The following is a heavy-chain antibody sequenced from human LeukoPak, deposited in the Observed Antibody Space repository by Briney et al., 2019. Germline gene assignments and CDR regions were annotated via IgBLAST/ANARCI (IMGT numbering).Heavy chain of an antibody. J-gene: IGHJ4*02. Sequence: KPSEMLFLTCTVSGGSISSYYWSWIRQPPGKRLELSGNIYYSGSTNYNPSLKSRVTISVDTSKNQFSLKLSSVTAADTAVYYCARPSYGDYLGYWGQGTLVTVSS. CDR1: GGSISSYY. D-gene: IGHD4-17*01. CDR2: IYYSGST. CDR3: ARPSYGDYLGY. V-gene: IGHV4-59*08.